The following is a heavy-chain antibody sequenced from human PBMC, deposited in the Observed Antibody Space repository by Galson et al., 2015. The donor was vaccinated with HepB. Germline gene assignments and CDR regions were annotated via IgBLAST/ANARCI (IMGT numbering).Heavy chain of an antibody. Sequence: SLRLSCAASGFTVSSNYMSWVRQAPGKGLEWVSVIYSGGSTYYADSVKGRFTISRDNSKDTLYLQMNSLRAEDTAVYYCARGIPEKRYCSSTSRALDYWGQGTLVTVSS. CDR2: IYSGGST. D-gene: IGHD2-2*01. J-gene: IGHJ4*02. V-gene: IGHV3-66*02. CDR1: GFTVSSNY. CDR3: ARGIPEKRYCSSTSRALDY.